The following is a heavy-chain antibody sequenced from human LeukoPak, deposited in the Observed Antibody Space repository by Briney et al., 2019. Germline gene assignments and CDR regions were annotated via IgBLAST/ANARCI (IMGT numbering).Heavy chain of an antibody. J-gene: IGHJ4*02. D-gene: IGHD2/OR15-2a*01. CDR3: ARMWYSSTWFDY. V-gene: IGHV1-46*01. Sequence: ASXRXSCKASGYTFTSYFMHWVRQAPGQGLEWMGIINPSGNSTNYAQKFQGRVTMTRDTSTSTVYMELSSLRSEDTAVYYCARMWYSSTWFDYWGQGTLVTVSS. CDR2: INPSGNST. CDR1: GYTFTSYF.